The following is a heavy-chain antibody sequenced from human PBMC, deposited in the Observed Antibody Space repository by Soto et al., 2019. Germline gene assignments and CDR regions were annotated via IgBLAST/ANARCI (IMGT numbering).Heavy chain of an antibody. CDR2: ISNDVRNI. J-gene: IGHJ1*01. CDR1: GLTFSTYG. CDR3: VKDSLGGMTPVFMPGPD. Sequence: VQLVESGGGVVQPGRSLRLSCVASGLTFSTYGFHWVRQAPDKGLEGAAVISNDVRNIHYAESVKGRFTISTDNSKNTLYLQMNSLRPNDTAVYYCVKDSLGGMTPVFMPGPDWGQGTLVTVSS. D-gene: IGHD2-2*01. V-gene: IGHV3-30*18.